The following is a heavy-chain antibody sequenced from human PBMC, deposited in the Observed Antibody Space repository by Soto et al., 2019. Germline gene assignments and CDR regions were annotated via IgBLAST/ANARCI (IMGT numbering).Heavy chain of an antibody. V-gene: IGHV1-69*13. CDR3: ARRNREGTIFGVVEYYYYGMDV. CDR1: GGTSSSYA. Sequence: SVKVSCKASGGTSSSYAISWVRQAPGQGLEWMGGIIPIFGTANYAQKFQGRVTITADESTSTAYMELSSLRSEDTAVYYCARRNREGTIFGVVEYYYYGMDVWGQGTTVTVSS. D-gene: IGHD3-3*01. J-gene: IGHJ6*02. CDR2: IIPIFGTA.